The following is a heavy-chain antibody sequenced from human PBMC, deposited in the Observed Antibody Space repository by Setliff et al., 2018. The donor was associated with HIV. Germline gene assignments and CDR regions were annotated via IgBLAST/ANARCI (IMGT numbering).Heavy chain of an antibody. V-gene: IGHV3-30*07. CDR1: GFTFSSYA. CDR3: AKATGLGAAGKIDS. D-gene: IGHD6-13*01. CDR2: IYYDGSSQ. Sequence: GGSLRLSCAASGFTFSSYAMHWVRQAPGKGLECVALIYYDGSSQYYADSVKGRFTISRDNSKNTLFLQMDRLRAEDTALYYCAKATGLGAAGKIDSWGQGTLVTSPQ. J-gene: IGHJ4*02.